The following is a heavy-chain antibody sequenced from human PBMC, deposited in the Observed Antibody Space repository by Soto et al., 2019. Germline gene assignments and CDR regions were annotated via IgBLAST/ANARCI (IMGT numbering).Heavy chain of an antibody. Sequence: SGPTLVNPTQTLTLTCSFSGFSLSTSKLGVGWIRQPPGKALEWLGIIYWDDDKRYSPFLKSRLTITKDTSKNQVVLRMTNMDPVDTATYYCARSEYSVFDFWGQGTLVTVSS. V-gene: IGHV2-5*02. J-gene: IGHJ4*01. CDR3: ARSEYSVFDF. CDR1: GFSLSTSKLG. D-gene: IGHD2-15*01. CDR2: IYWDDDK.